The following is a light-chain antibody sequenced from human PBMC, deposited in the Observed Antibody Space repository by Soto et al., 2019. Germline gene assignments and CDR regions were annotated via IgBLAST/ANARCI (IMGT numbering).Light chain of an antibody. CDR2: EVT. V-gene: IGLV2-14*01. J-gene: IGLJ3*02. CDR3: SSYTSSSTLV. CDR1: SGDIGSYNR. Sequence: QSVLTQPASVSGSPGQSITISCTGTSGDIGSYNRVSWYQQHPGKAPKLIIYEVTDRPSGVSNRFSGSKSGNTASLTISGLQAEDEAEYYCSSYTSSSTLVFGGGTKVTVL.